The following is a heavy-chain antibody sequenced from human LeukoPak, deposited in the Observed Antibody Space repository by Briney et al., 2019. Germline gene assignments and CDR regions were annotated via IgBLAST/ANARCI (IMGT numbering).Heavy chain of an antibody. V-gene: IGHV4-59*08. Sequence: PSETLSLTCTVSGGSISSYYWSWIRQPPGKGLEWIGYIYYSGSTNYNPSLKSRVTISVDTSKNQFSLKLSSVTAADTAVYYCARRVGQLWSLDYWGQGTLVTVSS. CDR1: GGSISSYY. CDR3: ARRVGQLWSLDY. CDR2: IYYSGST. J-gene: IGHJ4*02. D-gene: IGHD5-18*01.